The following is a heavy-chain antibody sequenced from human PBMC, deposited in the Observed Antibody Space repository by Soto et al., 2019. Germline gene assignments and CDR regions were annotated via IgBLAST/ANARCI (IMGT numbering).Heavy chain of an antibody. V-gene: IGHV3-53*01. CDR2: IYSGGST. CDR1: GFTVSSNY. CDR3: ARDSGVTMVRGVMSLKYYYYGMDV. Sequence: GGSLRLSCAASGFTVSSNYMSWVRQAPGKGLEWVSVIYSGGSTYYADSVKGRFTISRDNSKNTLYLQMNSLRAEDTAVYYCARDSGVTMVRGVMSLKYYYYGMDVWGQGT. J-gene: IGHJ6*02. D-gene: IGHD3-10*01.